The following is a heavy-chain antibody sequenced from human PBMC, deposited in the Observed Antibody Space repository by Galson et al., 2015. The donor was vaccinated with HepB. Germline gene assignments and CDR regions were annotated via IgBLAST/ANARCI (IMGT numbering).Heavy chain of an antibody. D-gene: IGHD5-12*01. CDR3: TRDRGYSNFDRGMDV. CDR1: GFIFGDYA. CDR2: IRSKAYGETT. Sequence: SLRLSCAGSGFIFGDYAMRWVRQAPGKGLEWVGFIRSKAYGETTQYAASVRGRFTISRDDSKSIAYLQMNSLKTEDTAVYYCTRDRGYSNFDRGMDVWGQGTTVTVS. V-gene: IGHV3-49*04. J-gene: IGHJ6*02.